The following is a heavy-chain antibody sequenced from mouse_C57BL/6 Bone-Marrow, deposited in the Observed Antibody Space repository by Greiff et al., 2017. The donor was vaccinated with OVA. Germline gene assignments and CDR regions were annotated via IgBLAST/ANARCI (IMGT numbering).Heavy chain of an antibody. D-gene: IGHD2-4*01. Sequence: VKLMESGPGLVQPSQSLSITCTVSGFSLTSYGVHWVRQSPGKGLEWLGVIWSGGSSDYNAAFISRLSISKDNSKSQVFFKMNSLQADDTAIYYCARNIDYDASYYYAMDYWGQGTSVTVSS. CDR2: IWSGGSS. J-gene: IGHJ4*01. CDR1: GFSLTSYG. CDR3: ARNIDYDASYYYAMDY. V-gene: IGHV2-2*01.